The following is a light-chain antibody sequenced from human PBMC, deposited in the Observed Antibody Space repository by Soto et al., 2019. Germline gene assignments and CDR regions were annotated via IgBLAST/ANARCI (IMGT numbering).Light chain of an antibody. J-gene: IGLJ1*01. CDR1: SSDVGGYNY. CDR2: DVS. V-gene: IGLV2-14*01. CDR3: SSYTSSSTYG. Sequence: QSVLTQPASVSGSPGQSITISCTGTSSDVGGYNYVSWYQQHPGKAPKLMIYDVSDRPSGVSNRFSGSKSGNTASLTISWLQAEDEADYYCSSYTSSSTYGFGTGTKGTVL.